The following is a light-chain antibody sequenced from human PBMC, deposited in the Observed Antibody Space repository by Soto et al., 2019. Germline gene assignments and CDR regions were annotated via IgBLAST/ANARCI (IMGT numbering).Light chain of an antibody. Sequence: QSALTQPPSASGSPGQSVTISCTGTSSDVGGYNYVSWYQQHPGKAPKLMIFEVSERPSGVPDRFSGSKSGNAASLTVSGLQAEDEADYYCSSYAGSNNPVLFGGGTKLTVL. CDR1: SSDVGGYNY. CDR2: EVS. J-gene: IGLJ2*01. V-gene: IGLV2-8*01. CDR3: SSYAGSNNPVL.